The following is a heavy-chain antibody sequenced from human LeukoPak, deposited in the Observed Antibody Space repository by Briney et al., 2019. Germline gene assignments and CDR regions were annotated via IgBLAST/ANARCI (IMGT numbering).Heavy chain of an antibody. J-gene: IGHJ5*02. V-gene: IGHV4-39*07. CDR3: ARRLREGSGPRRKNWFDP. CDR1: GGSISSSSYY. D-gene: IGHD2-15*01. Sequence: PSETLSLTCTVSGGSISSSSYYWSWIRQPPGKGLEWIGEINHSGSTNYNPSLKSRVTISVDTSKNQFSLKLSSVTAADTAVYYCARRLREGSGPRRKNWFDPWGQGTLVTVSS. CDR2: INHSGST.